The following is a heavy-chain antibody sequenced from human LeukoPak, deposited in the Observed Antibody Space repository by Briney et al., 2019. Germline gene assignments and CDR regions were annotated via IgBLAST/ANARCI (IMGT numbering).Heavy chain of an antibody. CDR1: GGSFSGYY. Sequence: SETLSLTCAVYGGSFSGYYWSWIRQPPGKGLEWIGEINHSGSTNYNPSLKSRVTISVDTSKNQFSLKLSSVTAADTAVYYCARQYYDYVWGSYLRLYYFDYWGQGTLVTVSS. V-gene: IGHV4-34*01. CDR3: ARQYYDYVWGSYLRLYYFDY. D-gene: IGHD3-16*02. CDR2: INHSGST. J-gene: IGHJ4*02.